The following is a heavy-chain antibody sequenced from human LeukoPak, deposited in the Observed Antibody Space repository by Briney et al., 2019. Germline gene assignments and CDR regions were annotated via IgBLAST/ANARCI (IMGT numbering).Heavy chain of an antibody. CDR2: IYPGDSDT. V-gene: IGHV5-51*01. D-gene: IGHD2-2*01. CDR1: GYSFTSYW. CDR3: ASAVRNIVVVPAAQTDAFDI. J-gene: IGHJ3*02. Sequence: GESLKTSCKGSGYSFTSYWIGWVRQMPGKGLEWMGIIYPGDSDTRYSPSFQGQVTISADKSISPAYLQWSSLKASDTAMYYCASAVRNIVVVPAAQTDAFDIWGQGTMVTVSS.